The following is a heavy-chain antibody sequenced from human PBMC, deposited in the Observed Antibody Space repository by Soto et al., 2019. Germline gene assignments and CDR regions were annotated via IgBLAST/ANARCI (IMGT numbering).Heavy chain of an antibody. CDR1: GYTFTSYR. CDR3: ARDRCSGGSCFPPDAFDI. V-gene: IGHV1-18*01. D-gene: IGHD2-15*01. Sequence: AAVNVTFKSSGYTFTSYRISGVRQAPGQGREWMGWISAYYGNTNYAQKLQGRVTMTTDTSTGTAYMELRSQRSDDTAVYYCARDRCSGGSCFPPDAFDIWGQGTMVTVSS. J-gene: IGHJ3*02. CDR2: ISAYYGNT.